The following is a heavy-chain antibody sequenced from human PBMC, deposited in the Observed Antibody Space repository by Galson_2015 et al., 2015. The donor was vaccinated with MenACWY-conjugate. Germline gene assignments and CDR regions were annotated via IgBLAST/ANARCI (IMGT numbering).Heavy chain of an antibody. Sequence: SVKVSCKASGYTFTSYYMHWVRQAPGQGLEWMGIINPSGGSTSYAQKFQGRVTMTRDTSTSTVYMEPSSLRSEDTAVYYCATLETGYFDYWGQGTLVTVSS. CDR1: GYTFTSYY. CDR2: INPSGGST. CDR3: ATLETGYFDY. V-gene: IGHV1-46*03. J-gene: IGHJ4*02. D-gene: IGHD7-27*01.